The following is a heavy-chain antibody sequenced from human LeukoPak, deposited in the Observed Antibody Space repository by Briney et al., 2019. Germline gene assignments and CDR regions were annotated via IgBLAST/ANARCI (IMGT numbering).Heavy chain of an antibody. CDR3: AKRGLPAAGNNWFDP. J-gene: IGHJ5*02. Sequence: GGSLRLSCAASGFTLSSYAMSWVRQAPGKGLEWVSATSSSDAGTYYAESVRGRFTISRGNSKNTLYLQMNSLRTEDTAIYYCAKRGLPAAGNNWFDPWGQGAQVTVSS. CDR1: GFTLSSYA. CDR2: TSSSDAGT. D-gene: IGHD6-13*01. V-gene: IGHV3-23*01.